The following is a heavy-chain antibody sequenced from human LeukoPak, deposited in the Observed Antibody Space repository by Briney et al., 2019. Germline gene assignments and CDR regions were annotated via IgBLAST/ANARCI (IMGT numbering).Heavy chain of an antibody. CDR1: GGSISSGDYY. CDR3: ARGAMVRGPDFDY. D-gene: IGHD3-10*01. CDR2: IYYSGST. V-gene: IGHV4-30-4*01. J-gene: IGHJ4*02. Sequence: SQTLSLTCTVSGGSISSGDYYWSWIRQPPGKGLEWIGYIYYSGSTCYNPSLKSRVTISVDTSKNQFSLKPSSVTAADTAVYYCARGAMVRGPDFDYWGQGTLVTVSS.